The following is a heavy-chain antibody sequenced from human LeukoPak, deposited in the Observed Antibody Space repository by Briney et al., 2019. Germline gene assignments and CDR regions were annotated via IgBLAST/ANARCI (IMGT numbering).Heavy chain of an antibody. J-gene: IGHJ4*02. D-gene: IGHD6-19*01. CDR1: GYTFTGYY. CDR2: INPNSGAT. V-gene: IGHV1-2*02. Sequence: GASVKVSCKASGYTFTGYYLHWVRQAPGQGLEWMGWINPNSGATNYAQKFQGRVTITADESTSTAYMELSSLRSEDTAVYYCATQKRSYSSGWFDYWGQGTLVTVSS. CDR3: ATQKRSYSSGWFDY.